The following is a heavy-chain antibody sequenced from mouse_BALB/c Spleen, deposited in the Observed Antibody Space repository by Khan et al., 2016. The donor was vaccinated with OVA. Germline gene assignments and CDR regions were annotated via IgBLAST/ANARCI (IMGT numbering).Heavy chain of an antibody. D-gene: IGHD3-2*01. CDR2: INPSNAYT. CDR3: AKSGQPGLRGGITY. CDR1: GYTFTTYT. V-gene: IGHV1-4*01. Sequence: QVQLKQSGADLARPGPSVKMSCTTSGYTFTTYTLHWVQQRPGRSLEWLGYINPSNAYTNYTPKFTDKSTLTADKSSSTAYMQLSSLPSEASAVYYCAKSGQPGLRGGITYWGQGTLVTVSA. J-gene: IGHJ3*01.